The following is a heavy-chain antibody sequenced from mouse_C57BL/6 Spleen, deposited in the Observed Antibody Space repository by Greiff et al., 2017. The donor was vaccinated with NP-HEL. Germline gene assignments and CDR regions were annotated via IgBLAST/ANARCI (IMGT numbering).Heavy chain of an antibody. Sequence: EVQLQQSGPELVKPGASVKIPCKASGYTFTDYNMDWVKQSHGKSLEWIGDINPNNGGTIYNQKFKGKATLTVDKYSSTAYMELRSLTSEDTAVYYCARGDYGSSYGWYFDVWGTGTTVTVSS. V-gene: IGHV1-18*01. CDR2: INPNNGGT. J-gene: IGHJ1*03. CDR1: GYTFTDYN. CDR3: ARGDYGSSYGWYFDV. D-gene: IGHD1-1*01.